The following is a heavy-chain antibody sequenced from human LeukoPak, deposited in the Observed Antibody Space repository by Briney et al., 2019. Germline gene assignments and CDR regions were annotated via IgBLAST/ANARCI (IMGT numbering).Heavy chain of an antibody. CDR1: GYTFTSYY. J-gene: IGHJ6*02. Sequence: ASVKVSCKASGYTFTSYYMHWVRQAPGQGLEWMGWINPNSGSTNYAQKFQGRVTITRDTSISTAYMELSRLRSDDTAVYYCARDLSRQACSSTSCLFNYYYGMDVWGQGTTVTVSS. V-gene: IGHV1-2*02. CDR3: ARDLSRQACSSTSCLFNYYYGMDV. CDR2: INPNSGST. D-gene: IGHD2-2*01.